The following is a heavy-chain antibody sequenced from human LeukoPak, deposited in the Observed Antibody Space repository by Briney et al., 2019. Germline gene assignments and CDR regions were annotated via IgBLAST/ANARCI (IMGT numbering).Heavy chain of an antibody. J-gene: IGHJ4*02. CDR2: IYYSGST. V-gene: IGHV4-61*01. CDR1: GGSFSSSSYY. D-gene: IGHD6-19*01. Sequence: SETLSLTCTVSGGSFSSSSYYWSWLRQPPGKGLEWLGYIYYSGSTNYNPSLKTRVTISGDTSKKQFSLRLSSVTAADTAVYYCARVGSGSFDYWGQGTLVTVSS. CDR3: ARVGSGSFDY.